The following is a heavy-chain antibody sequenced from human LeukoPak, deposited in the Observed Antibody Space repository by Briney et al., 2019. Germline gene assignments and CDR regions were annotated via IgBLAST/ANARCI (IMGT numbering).Heavy chain of an antibody. CDR2: INLSGGST. J-gene: IGHJ4*02. CDR1: GFTFINYY. Sequence: ASVKVSCKASGFTFINYYMHWVRQTPGQGLEWLGIINLSGGSTHYPQKFQDRVTMTRDTSTSTVYMELSSLRSEDTAVYYCARDLDYGEKSEDYWGQGTLVTVSS. D-gene: IGHD4/OR15-4a*01. V-gene: IGHV1-46*01. CDR3: ARDLDYGEKSEDY.